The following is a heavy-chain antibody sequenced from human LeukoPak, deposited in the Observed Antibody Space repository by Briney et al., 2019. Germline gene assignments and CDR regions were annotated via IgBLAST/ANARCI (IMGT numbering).Heavy chain of an antibody. CDR3: ARGGRGTYLNDY. V-gene: IGHV3-48*04. J-gene: IGHJ4*02. CDR2: ISSSSDTI. D-gene: IGHD1-26*01. Sequence: GGSLRLSCTASGFTFGPYTMNWVRQAPGKGLEWVSYISSSSDTIYYADSVKGRFTISRDNAKNSLYLQMNSLRAEDTAVYYCARGGRGTYLNDYWGQGTLVTVSS. CDR1: GFTFGPYT.